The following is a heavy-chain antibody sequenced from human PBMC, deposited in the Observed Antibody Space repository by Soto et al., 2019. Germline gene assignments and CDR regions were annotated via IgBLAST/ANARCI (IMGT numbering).Heavy chain of an antibody. CDR2: IYPGDSDT. CDR1: GYSFTSYW. V-gene: IGHV5-51*01. Sequence: GESLKISCKGSGYSFTSYWIGWVRQMPGKGLEWMGIIYPGDSDTRYSPSFQGQVTISADKSISTAYLQWSSLKASDTAMYYCARRLYDILTGYYFDERGQGTLVTVSS. J-gene: IGHJ4*02. D-gene: IGHD3-9*01. CDR3: ARRLYDILTGYYFDE.